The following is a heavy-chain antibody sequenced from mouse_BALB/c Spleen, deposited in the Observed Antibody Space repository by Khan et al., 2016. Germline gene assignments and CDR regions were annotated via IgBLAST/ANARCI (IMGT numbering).Heavy chain of an antibody. CDR3: ARSWYGHYWYFDV. CDR2: IDPANGNT. D-gene: IGHD1-1*02. Sequence: EVQLQESGAELVKPGASVKLSCTASGFNIKDTYMHWVKQRPEQGLEWIGRIDPANGNTKYDPKFQGKATITADTSSNTAYLQLSSLTSEDTDVYYCARSWYGHYWYFDVWGAGTTVTVSS. J-gene: IGHJ1*01. CDR1: GFNIKDTY. V-gene: IGHV14-3*02.